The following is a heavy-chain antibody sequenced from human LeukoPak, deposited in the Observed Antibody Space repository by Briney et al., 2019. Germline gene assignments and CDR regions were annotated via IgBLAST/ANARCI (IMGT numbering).Heavy chain of an antibody. Sequence: GGSLRLSCAASGLTLNTYWMHWVRQAPGKGLVWVSQISSDGSNTKYADSVKGRFTISRDNAKNTLYLQMSSLRAEDTAVYYCARDRGPRTGFMVREAYDYWGQGTLVTVSS. CDR1: GLTLNTYW. CDR2: ISSDGSNT. J-gene: IGHJ4*02. D-gene: IGHD3-10*01. V-gene: IGHV3-74*03. CDR3: ARDRGPRTGFMVREAYDY.